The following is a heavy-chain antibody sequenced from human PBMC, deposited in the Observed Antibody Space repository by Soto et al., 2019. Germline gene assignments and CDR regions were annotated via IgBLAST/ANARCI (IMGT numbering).Heavy chain of an antibody. CDR3: ARDFRSRLSGDTDAFDI. D-gene: IGHD7-27*01. Sequence: SETLSLTCAVSGGSISSSNWWIWVRQPPGKGLEWIGEIYHSGSTNYNPSLKSRVTISVDKSKNQFSLKLSSVTAADTAVYYCARDFRSRLSGDTDAFDIWGQGTMVT. V-gene: IGHV4-4*02. J-gene: IGHJ3*02. CDR2: IYHSGST. CDR1: GGSISSSNW.